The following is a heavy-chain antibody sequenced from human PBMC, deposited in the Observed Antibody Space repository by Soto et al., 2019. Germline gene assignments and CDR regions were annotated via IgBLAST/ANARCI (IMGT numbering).Heavy chain of an antibody. CDR2: ISGTDHST. D-gene: IGHD4-17*01. V-gene: IGHV3-23*01. CDR1: GFTFNNYA. Sequence: LRLSCAASGFTFNNYAMSWVRQAPGKGLEWVSGISGTDHSTYYADSVKGRFTISRDNSKNTLYLQMNSLRAEDTAVYYCAREFNDYGDYPGAFDIWGQGTMVTVSS. J-gene: IGHJ3*02. CDR3: AREFNDYGDYPGAFDI.